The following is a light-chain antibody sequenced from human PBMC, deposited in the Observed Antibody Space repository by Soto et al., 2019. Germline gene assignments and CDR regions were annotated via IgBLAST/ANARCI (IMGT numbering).Light chain of an antibody. CDR1: QNVDSNY. J-gene: IGKJ1*01. V-gene: IGKV3-20*01. CDR2: GAS. Sequence: IVLTQSPGTVSLSPGERATLSCRASQNVDSNYLAWYQQKPGQAPRIIIFGASGRATGIPDRFSGSGSGTDFTLTISRLEPEDFAVYYCQQYGSLSWAFGQGTKVDI. CDR3: QQYGSLSWA.